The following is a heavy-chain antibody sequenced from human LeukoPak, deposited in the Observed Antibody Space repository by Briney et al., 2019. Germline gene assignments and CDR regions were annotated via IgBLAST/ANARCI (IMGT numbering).Heavy chain of an antibody. CDR2: IIPIFGTA. J-gene: IGHJ5*02. CDR1: GGTFSSYA. CDR3: ARVTAARRWFDP. D-gene: IGHD6-6*01. Sequence: VASVKVSCKAPGGTFSSYAISWVRQAPGQGLEWMGGIIPIFGTANYAQKFQGRVTITTDESTSTAYMELSSLRSEDTAVYYCARVTAARRWFDPWGQGTLVTVSS. V-gene: IGHV1-69*05.